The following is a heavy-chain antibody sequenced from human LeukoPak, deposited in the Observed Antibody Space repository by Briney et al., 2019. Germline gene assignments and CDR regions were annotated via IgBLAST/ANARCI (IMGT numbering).Heavy chain of an antibody. Sequence: GGTLRLSCAASGFTFSSYWMSWVRQAPGKGLERVGNIKQDGSEKYYVDSVKGRFTISRDNAKNSLYLQMNSLRAEDTAVYYCARDSVVRGVIITTANYYYGMDVWGQGTTVTVSS. J-gene: IGHJ6*02. V-gene: IGHV3-7*01. CDR1: GFTFSSYW. CDR3: ARDSVVRGVIITTANYYYGMDV. D-gene: IGHD3-10*01. CDR2: IKQDGSEK.